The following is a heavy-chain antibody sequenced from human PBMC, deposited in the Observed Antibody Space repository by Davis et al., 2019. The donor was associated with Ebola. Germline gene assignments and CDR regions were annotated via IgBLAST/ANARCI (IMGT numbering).Heavy chain of an antibody. Sequence: MPSETLSLTCAVSGGSISSGGYSWSWIRQPPGKGLEWIGYIYHSGSTYYNPSLKSRVTISVDRSKNQFSLKLSSVTAADTAVYYCPRGRPFGSSFWFDPWGQGTLVTVSS. D-gene: IGHD6-13*01. CDR2: IYHSGST. J-gene: IGHJ5*02. V-gene: IGHV4-30-2*01. CDR1: GGSISSGGYS. CDR3: PRGRPFGSSFWFDP.